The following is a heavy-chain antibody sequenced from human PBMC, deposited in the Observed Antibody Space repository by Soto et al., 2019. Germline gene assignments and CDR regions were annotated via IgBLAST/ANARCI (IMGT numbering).Heavy chain of an antibody. Sequence: GGSLRLSCAASGFTFTSHAMHWVRQAPGKGLEWVAVLSYRGDTKYYADSVQGRFTISRDNAKNSLYLQMNSLRAEDTAGYYCARVSPPPDYWGQGTLVTVS. V-gene: IGHV3-30-3*01. J-gene: IGHJ4*02. CDR2: LSYRGDTK. CDR1: GFTFTSHA. CDR3: ARVSPPPDY.